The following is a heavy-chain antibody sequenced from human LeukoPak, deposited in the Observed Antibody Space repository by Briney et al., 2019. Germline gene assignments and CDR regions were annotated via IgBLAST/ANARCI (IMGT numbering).Heavy chain of an antibody. D-gene: IGHD2/OR15-2a*01. CDR1: GFIFDDYA. CDR2: INWNSGSI. CDR3: ARDGGHSTDFDY. V-gene: IGHV3-9*01. J-gene: IGHJ4*02. Sequence: GGSLRLSCAASGFIFDDYAMYWVRHVPGKGLEWVSGINWNSGSIVYADSVKGRFTISRDNAKNLLYLQMNSLRAEDTALYYCARDGGHSTDFDYWGQGTLVTVSS.